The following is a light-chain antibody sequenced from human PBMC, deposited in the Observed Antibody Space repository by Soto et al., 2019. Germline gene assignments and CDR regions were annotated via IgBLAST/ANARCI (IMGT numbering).Light chain of an antibody. CDR2: EVS. CDR1: SSDVGGYKY. J-gene: IGLJ2*01. V-gene: IGLV2-14*01. Sequence: QSVLTQPASVSGSPGQSITISCTGTSSDVGGYKYVSWYQQHPGKAPKLMIYEVSNRPSGVSNRFSGSKSGNTASLTISGLQAEDEADYYCSSYTSTTKVFGGGTKLTVL. CDR3: SSYTSTTKV.